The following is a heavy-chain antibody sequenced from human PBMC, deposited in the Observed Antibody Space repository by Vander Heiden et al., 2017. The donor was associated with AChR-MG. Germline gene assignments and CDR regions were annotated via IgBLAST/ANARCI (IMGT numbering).Heavy chain of an antibody. CDR3: AHRQGNLIVPGFNWFDP. D-gene: IGHD2-2*01. Sequence: QITLKESGPTLVKSTQTLTLTCTFSGFSLSTSGVGVGWIGHATGKAREWLALIYWNDDKRYSPSLKSRLTITKDTSKNQVVLTMTNMDPVDTTTYYCAHRQGNLIVPGFNWFDPWGQGTLVTVSS. CDR1: GFSLSTSGVG. V-gene: IGHV2-5*01. J-gene: IGHJ5*02. CDR2: IYWNDDK.